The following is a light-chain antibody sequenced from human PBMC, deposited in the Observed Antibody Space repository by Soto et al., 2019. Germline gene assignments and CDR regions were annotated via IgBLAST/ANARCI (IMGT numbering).Light chain of an antibody. V-gene: IGKV1-39*01. CDR3: QQGYSSRWT. J-gene: IGKJ1*01. CDR2: ATP. Sequence: DIQMTQSPSSLSASVGDRVSITCRASQNIRTYLNWYQQKPGKAPQLLIYATPNLQTGVPSRFSASGSGTDFSLVITDLQPEDFATYYCQQGYSSRWTSGRRTKVEI. CDR1: QNIRTY.